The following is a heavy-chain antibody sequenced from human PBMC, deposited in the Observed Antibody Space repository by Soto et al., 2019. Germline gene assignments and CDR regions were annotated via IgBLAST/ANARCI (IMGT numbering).Heavy chain of an antibody. CDR2: IIPIFGTA. CDR1: GGTFSSYA. J-gene: IGHJ6*02. CDR3: ARHVPAAGYYYGMDV. D-gene: IGHD2-2*01. V-gene: IGHV1-69*12. Sequence: QVQLVQSGAEVKKPGSSVKVSCKASGGTFSSYAISWVRQAPGQGLEWMGGIIPIFGTANYAQKFQGRVTITADESTTTAYRELSSLRSEDTAVYYCARHVPAAGYYYGMDVWGQGTTVTVSS.